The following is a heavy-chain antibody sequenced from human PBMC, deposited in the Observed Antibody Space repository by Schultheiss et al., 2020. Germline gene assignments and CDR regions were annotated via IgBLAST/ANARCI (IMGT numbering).Heavy chain of an antibody. J-gene: IGHJ2*01. V-gene: IGHV3-30*18. CDR2: ISYDGSNK. CDR1: GFTFSNYG. D-gene: IGHD6-19*01. Sequence: GGSLRLSCAASGFTFSNYGMHWVRQAPGKGLEWVAVISYDGSNKYYADSVKGRFTISRDNSKNTLYLQMNSLRAEDTAVYYCAKLMSRVAVADARDWYFDLWGRGTLVTVSS. CDR3: AKLMSRVAVADARDWYFDL.